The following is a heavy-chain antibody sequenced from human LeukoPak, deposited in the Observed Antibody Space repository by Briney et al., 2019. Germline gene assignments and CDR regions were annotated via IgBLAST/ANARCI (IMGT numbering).Heavy chain of an antibody. CDR3: AKDYYGSGSYCDY. V-gene: IGHV1-2*02. CDR2: INPNTGGT. Sequence: ASVKVSCKAFGYTFTGYYIHWVRQAPGQGLEWMGWINPNTGGTNYAQKFQGRVTMTRDTSISTAYMELSRLRSDDTAVYYCAKDYYGSGSYCDYWGQGALVTVSS. D-gene: IGHD3-10*01. CDR1: GYTFTGYY. J-gene: IGHJ4*02.